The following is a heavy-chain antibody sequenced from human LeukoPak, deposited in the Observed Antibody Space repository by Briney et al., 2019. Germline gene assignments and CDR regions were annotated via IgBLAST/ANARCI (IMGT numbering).Heavy chain of an antibody. CDR1: GGSFSGYY. V-gene: IGHV4-34*01. J-gene: IGHJ3*02. CDR3: ARVRAAGSFDI. CDR2: INHSGST. Sequence: SETLSLTCAVYGGSFSGYYWSWIRQPPGKGLEWIGEINHSGSTNYNPSLKSRVTISVDTSRNQFSLILTSVTAADTAVYFCARVRAAGSFDIWGQGTMVTVSS.